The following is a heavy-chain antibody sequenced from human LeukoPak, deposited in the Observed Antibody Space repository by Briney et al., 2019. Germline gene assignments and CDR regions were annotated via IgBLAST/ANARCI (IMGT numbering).Heavy chain of an antibody. J-gene: IGHJ4*02. CDR3: ARGRYSSSLDY. V-gene: IGHV4-30-2*01. CDR1: GGSISSGGYY. D-gene: IGHD6-13*01. Sequence: PSQTLSLTCTVSGGSISSGGYYWSWIRQPPGKGLEWIGYIYHSGSTYYNPSLKSRVTISVDRSKNQFSLKLSSVTAADTAVYYCARGRYSSSLDYWGQGTLVTVSS. CDR2: IYHSGST.